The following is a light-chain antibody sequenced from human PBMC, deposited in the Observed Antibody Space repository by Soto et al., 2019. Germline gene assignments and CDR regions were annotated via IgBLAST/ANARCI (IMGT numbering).Light chain of an antibody. CDR3: QQYNRWPPT. CDR2: GAS. J-gene: IGKJ4*01. CDR1: QSVSGN. V-gene: IGKV3-15*01. Sequence: EIVMTQSPATLSVSPGERATLSCRASQSVSGNLAWYQQKPGQAPRLLIFGASTRATGIPARFSGSGSGTEVTLTISSLQSEDFAVYYCQQYNRWPPTFGGGTKVEIK.